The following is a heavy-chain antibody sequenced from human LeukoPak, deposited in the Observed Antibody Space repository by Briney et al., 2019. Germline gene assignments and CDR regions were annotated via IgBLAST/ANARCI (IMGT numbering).Heavy chain of an antibody. CDR2: INPSGGST. V-gene: IGHV1-46*01. Sequence: GASVKVSCKASGNTFASYYMHWVRQAPGQGLEWMGIINPSGGSTSYAQKFQGRVTMTRDMSTSTVYMELSSLRSEDTAVYYCARDVDCSSTSCGSYYMDVWGKGTTVTVSS. CDR1: GNTFASYY. D-gene: IGHD2-2*01. CDR3: ARDVDCSSTSCGSYYMDV. J-gene: IGHJ6*03.